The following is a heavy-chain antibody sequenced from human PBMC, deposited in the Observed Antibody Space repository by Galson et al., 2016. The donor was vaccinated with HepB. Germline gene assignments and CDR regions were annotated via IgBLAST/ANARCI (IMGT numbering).Heavy chain of an antibody. CDR2: ITGSGGNT. Sequence: SLRLSCAASGFTFSSYAMSWVRQAPGKGLEWVSSITGSGGNTFYAASVKGRFTISRDNSKNTLYLQMNSLRAEDTAVYYCTKDPDESIDDFWSGYSDSWGQGTQVTVSS. CDR1: GFTFSSYA. CDR3: TKDPDESIDDFWSGYSDS. D-gene: IGHD3-3*01. J-gene: IGHJ4*02. V-gene: IGHV3-23*01.